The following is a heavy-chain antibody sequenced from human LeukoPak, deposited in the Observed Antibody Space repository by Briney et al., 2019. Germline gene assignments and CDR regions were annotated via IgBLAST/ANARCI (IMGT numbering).Heavy chain of an antibody. D-gene: IGHD5-18*01. CDR3: AREKDTALAVDY. Sequence: GGSLRLSCAASGFTFSSYEMNWVRQAPGKGLEWVSYISSSGSTIYYADSVKGRFTISRDNAKNSLYLQMNSLRAEDTAVYYCAREKDTALAVDYWGQGTLVTVPS. J-gene: IGHJ4*02. V-gene: IGHV3-48*03. CDR2: ISSSGSTI. CDR1: GFTFSSYE.